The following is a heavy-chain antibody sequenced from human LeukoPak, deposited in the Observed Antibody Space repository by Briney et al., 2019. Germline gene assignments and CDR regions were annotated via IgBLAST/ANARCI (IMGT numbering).Heavy chain of an antibody. CDR2: IYYSGST. J-gene: IGHJ4*02. CDR1: GGSISSYY. Sequence: PSETLSLTCTVSGGSISSYYWSWLRQPPGKGLEWIGYIYYSGSTNYNPSLKSRVTISVDTSKNQFSLKLRSVTAADTAVYYCARETVTTVLDYWGQGTLVTVSS. D-gene: IGHD4-17*01. CDR3: ARETVTTVLDY. V-gene: IGHV4-59*12.